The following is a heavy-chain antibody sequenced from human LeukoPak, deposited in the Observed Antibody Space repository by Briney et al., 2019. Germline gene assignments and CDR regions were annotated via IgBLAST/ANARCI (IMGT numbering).Heavy chain of an antibody. J-gene: IGHJ4*02. V-gene: IGHV3-30*02. D-gene: IGHD3-10*01. Sequence: GGSLRLSCAASGFTFGSYGMHWVRQAPGKGLEWVAFIRYDGSNKYYADSVKGRFTISRDNSKNTLYLQMNSLRAEDTAVYYCANAGYGSGSYFSDYWGQGTLVTVSS. CDR2: IRYDGSNK. CDR3: ANAGYGSGSYFSDY. CDR1: GFTFGSYG.